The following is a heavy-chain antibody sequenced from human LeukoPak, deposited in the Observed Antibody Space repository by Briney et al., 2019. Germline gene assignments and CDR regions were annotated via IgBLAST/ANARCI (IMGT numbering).Heavy chain of an antibody. V-gene: IGHV4-59*08. CDR2: IYYSGST. Sequence: SETLSLTCTVSGGSISSYYWTWIRQPPGKGLEWIGYIYYSGSTNYNPSLKSRVTISVDTSKNQFSLKLSSVTAADTAVYYCARQDVATSHDAFDIWGQGTMVTVSS. J-gene: IGHJ3*02. CDR3: ARQDVATSHDAFDI. CDR1: GGSISSYY. D-gene: IGHD5-12*01.